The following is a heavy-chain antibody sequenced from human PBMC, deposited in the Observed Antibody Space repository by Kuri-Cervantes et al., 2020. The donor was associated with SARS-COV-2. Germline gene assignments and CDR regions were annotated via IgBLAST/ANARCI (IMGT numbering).Heavy chain of an antibody. Sequence: SGPTLVKPTQTLTLTCTFSGFSLNTSAMCVSWIRQPPGKALEWLARIDWDDDRYYSTSLKTRLTISKDTSKNRVVLTMTNMDPVDTATYYCARVQATTVIADYWGQGTLVTVSS. CDR1: GFSLNTSAMC. V-gene: IGHV2-70*11. CDR2: IDWDDDR. D-gene: IGHD4-11*01. CDR3: ARVQATTVIADY. J-gene: IGHJ4*02.